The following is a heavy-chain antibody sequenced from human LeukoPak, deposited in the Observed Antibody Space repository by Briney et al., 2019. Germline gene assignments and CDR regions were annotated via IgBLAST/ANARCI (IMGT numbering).Heavy chain of an antibody. CDR3: ATFGGNSVGRVFWFDP. Sequence: VASVKVSCKVSGYTLTELSMHWVRQAPGKGLEWMGGFDPEDGETIYAQKFQGRVTMTEDTSTDTAYMELSSLRSEDTAVYYCATFGGNSVGRVFWFDPWGQGTLVTLSS. D-gene: IGHD4-23*01. CDR2: FDPEDGET. J-gene: IGHJ5*02. V-gene: IGHV1-24*01. CDR1: GYTLTELS.